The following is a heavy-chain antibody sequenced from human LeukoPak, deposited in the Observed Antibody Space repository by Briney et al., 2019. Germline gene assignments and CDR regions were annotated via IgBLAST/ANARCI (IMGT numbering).Heavy chain of an antibody. CDR2: VFYSGNS. CDR3: ARIDPLGYFDL. J-gene: IGHJ4*02. Sequence: SETLSLTCTVSGAFTSTHYWSWVWQPLGKGLEWIGYVFYSGNSNYNPSFTSRLTMSVDTSKTQFSLKLTSVTAADTAVYYCARIDPLGYFDLWGQGTLVTVSS. CDR1: GAFTSTHY. V-gene: IGHV4-59*11.